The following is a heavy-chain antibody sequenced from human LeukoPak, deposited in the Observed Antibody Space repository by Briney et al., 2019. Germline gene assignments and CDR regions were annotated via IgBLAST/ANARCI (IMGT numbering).Heavy chain of an antibody. CDR3: ARTTGDDSGYRANNY. J-gene: IGHJ4*02. D-gene: IGHD3-22*01. CDR2: ISSSSSTI. V-gene: IGHV3-48*02. Sequence: GSLRLSCAASGFTFSSYSMNWVRQAPGKGLEWVSYISSSSSTIYYADSVKGRFTISRDNAKNSLYLQMNSLRDEDTAVYYCARTTGDDSGYRANNYWGQGTLVTVSS. CDR1: GFTFSSYS.